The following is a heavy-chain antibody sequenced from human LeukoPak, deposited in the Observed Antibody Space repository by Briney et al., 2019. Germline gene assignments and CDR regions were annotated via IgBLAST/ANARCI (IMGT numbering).Heavy chain of an antibody. D-gene: IGHD5-18*01. CDR3: AREKERPRGYSYGLGFDY. Sequence: ASVKVSCKASGGTFSSYAISWVRQALGQGLEWMGGIIPIFGTANYAQKFQSRVTITADESTSTAYMELSSLRSEDTAVYYCAREKERPRGYSYGLGFDYWGQGTLVTVSS. CDR2: IIPIFGTA. J-gene: IGHJ4*02. CDR1: GGTFSSYA. V-gene: IGHV1-69*13.